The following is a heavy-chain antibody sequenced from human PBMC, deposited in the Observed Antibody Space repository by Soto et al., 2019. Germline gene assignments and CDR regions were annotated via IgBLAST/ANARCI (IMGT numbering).Heavy chain of an antibody. V-gene: IGHV4-38-2*01. Sequence: PSETLSLTCVVSGYSISSGYYWGWIRQPPGKGLEWIGSIYHSGSTYYNPSLKSRVTISVDTSKNQFSLKLSSVTAADTAVYYCARLGYCSSTSCYFFAFDYWGQGTLVTVSS. CDR2: IYHSGST. D-gene: IGHD2-2*01. CDR1: GYSISSGYY. CDR3: ARLGYCSSTSCYFFAFDY. J-gene: IGHJ4*02.